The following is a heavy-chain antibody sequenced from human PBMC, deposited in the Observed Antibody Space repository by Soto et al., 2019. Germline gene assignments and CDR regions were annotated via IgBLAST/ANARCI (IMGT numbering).Heavy chain of an antibody. V-gene: IGHV1-69*01. D-gene: IGHD1-1*01. CDR1: GGTFSSYA. CDR3: ARDRPGLIGLERRSHYYYYGMDV. J-gene: IGHJ6*02. Sequence: QVQLVQSGAEVKKPGSSVKVSCKASGGTFSSYAISWVRQAPGQGLEWMGGIIPIFGTANYAQKFQGRVTITADESTSTAYMELSSLRSEDTAVYYCARDRPGLIGLERRSHYYYYGMDVWGQGTTVTVSS. CDR2: IIPIFGTA.